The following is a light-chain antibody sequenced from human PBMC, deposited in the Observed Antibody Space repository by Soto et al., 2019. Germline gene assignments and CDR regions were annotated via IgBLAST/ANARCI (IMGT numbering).Light chain of an antibody. Sequence: DIQMTQSPSSLSASVGDRVSITCRASQSLSNYLNWYQQKPGEAPKVLIYAASSLQSGAPPRFSGSGSGTDFTLTISTLQPEDFATYYCQQSYSTPWTFGQGTKVEV. CDR2: AAS. CDR1: QSLSNY. CDR3: QQSYSTPWT. V-gene: IGKV1-39*01. J-gene: IGKJ1*01.